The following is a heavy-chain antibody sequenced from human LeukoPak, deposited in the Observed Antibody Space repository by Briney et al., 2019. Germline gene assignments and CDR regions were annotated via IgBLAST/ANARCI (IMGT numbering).Heavy chain of an antibody. CDR2: MNPNSGNT. CDR1: GYTFTSYD. V-gene: IGHV1-8*01. Sequence: ASVKVSCKAPGYTFTSYDINWVRQATGQGLEWMGWMNPNSGNTGYAQKFQGRVTMTRNTSISTAYMELSSLRSEDTAVYYCARVIITMVRGVITYGMDVWGQGTTVTVSS. D-gene: IGHD3-10*01. J-gene: IGHJ6*02. CDR3: ARVIITMVRGVITYGMDV.